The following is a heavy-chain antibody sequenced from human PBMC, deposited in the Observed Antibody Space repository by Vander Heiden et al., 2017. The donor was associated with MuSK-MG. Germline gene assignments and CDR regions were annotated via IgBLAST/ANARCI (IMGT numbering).Heavy chain of an antibody. Sequence: QLQLQASGPGLVKPSETLSLTCTVSGGSISSSSYYWRWTRQPPGKGLEWSGSIYYSGSTYYNPARKRRVTISVDTSKNQCALKRSSLTAAATAVYYCAMSNIMSCVQTDAFDIWGQGTMVTVST. D-gene: IGHD3-16*01. J-gene: IGHJ3*02. V-gene: IGHV4-39*01. CDR1: GGSISSSSYY. CDR3: AMSNIMSCVQTDAFDI. CDR2: IYYSGST.